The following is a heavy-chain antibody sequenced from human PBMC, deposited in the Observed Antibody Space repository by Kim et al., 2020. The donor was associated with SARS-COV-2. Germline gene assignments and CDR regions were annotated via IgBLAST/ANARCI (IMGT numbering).Heavy chain of an antibody. V-gene: IGHV3-7*03. CDR1: GFTFSNYG. D-gene: IGHD3-10*01. CDR3: AKGLDYVSGRYFYYFD. J-gene: IGHJ4*01. Sequence: GGSLRLSCAASGFTFSNYGMSWVRQAPGKGLEWVSNINHDGSATYYADSVKGRFTISRDNAKNTLYLQMDSLRAEDTAVYYCAKGLDYVSGRYFYYFD. CDR2: INHDGSAT.